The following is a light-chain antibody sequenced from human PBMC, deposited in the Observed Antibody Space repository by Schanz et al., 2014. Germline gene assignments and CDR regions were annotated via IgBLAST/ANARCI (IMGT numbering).Light chain of an antibody. J-gene: IGKJ4*01. Sequence: EIVLTQSPGTLSLSPGERATLSCRASQSVTSSRLAWYQQKPGQAPRLLIYDASNRATGIPDSFSGSGSGTDFTLTISSLEPEDFAVYYCQQRDNWGLTFGGGTRVEIK. V-gene: IGKV3D-20*02. CDR2: DAS. CDR3: QQRDNWGLT. CDR1: QSVTSSR.